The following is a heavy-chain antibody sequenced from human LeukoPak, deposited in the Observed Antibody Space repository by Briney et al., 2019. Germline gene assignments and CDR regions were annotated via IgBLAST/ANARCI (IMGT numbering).Heavy chain of an antibody. CDR3: ARTDLIDY. CDR2: INHSGSP. V-gene: IGHV4-34*01. CDR1: GGSFSDYY. D-gene: IGHD2-21*02. J-gene: IGHJ4*02. Sequence: ASETLSLTCAVYGGSFSDYYWTWIRQPPGKGLEWIGKINHSGSPNYNPSLKSRVTISLDTSKNQFSLRLSSVTAADTAVYYCARTDLIDYWGQGALVTVSS.